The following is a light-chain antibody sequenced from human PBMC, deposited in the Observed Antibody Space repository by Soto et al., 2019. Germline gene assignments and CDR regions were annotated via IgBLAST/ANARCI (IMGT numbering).Light chain of an antibody. Sequence: EIVMTQSPETLSVSPGERATLSCRASQSISSNLAWFQQKPGQAPRLIIYGASTRATGIPVRFSGSGSGTEFTLTISSLQSEDFAVYYCQQYNKWPLWTFGQGTKVEIK. J-gene: IGKJ1*01. CDR1: QSISSN. V-gene: IGKV3-15*01. CDR2: GAS. CDR3: QQYNKWPLWT.